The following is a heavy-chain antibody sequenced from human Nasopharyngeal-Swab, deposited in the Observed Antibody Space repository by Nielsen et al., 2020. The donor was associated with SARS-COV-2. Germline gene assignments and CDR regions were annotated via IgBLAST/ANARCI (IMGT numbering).Heavy chain of an antibody. J-gene: IGHJ4*02. Sequence: SETLSLTCTVSGGSISSDSYYWVWLRQPPGKGLEWVGTIYYTGITSYNPSLKRRVSISVVASKNQCSLMLSSVPAADTAVYYCARRELGRDDFDYWGQGTLVTVSS. D-gene: IGHD1-1*01. CDR2: IYYTGIT. CDR1: GGSISSDSYY. CDR3: ARRELGRDDFDY. V-gene: IGHV4-39*01.